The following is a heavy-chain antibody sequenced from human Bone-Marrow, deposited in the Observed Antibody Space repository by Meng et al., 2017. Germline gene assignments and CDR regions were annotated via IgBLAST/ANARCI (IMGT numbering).Heavy chain of an antibody. CDR3: ARDEDISAAGKLFGDY. CDR1: GYTFAAYW. J-gene: IGHJ4*02. D-gene: IGHD6-13*01. V-gene: IGHV1-2*06. CDR2: IDPNNDHT. Sequence: QGQLVQSGPEVKNPGASVNLSCKPSGYTFAAYWIHWLRQAPGQGLEWMGRIDPNNDHTQYAQNFQGRVTMTSDTSISTVYMELNGLRSNDTAVYYCARDEDISAAGKLFGDYWGQGTLVTVSS.